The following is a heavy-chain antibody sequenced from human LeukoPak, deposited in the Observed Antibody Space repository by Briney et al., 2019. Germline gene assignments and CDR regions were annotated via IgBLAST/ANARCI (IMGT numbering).Heavy chain of an antibody. J-gene: IGHJ4*02. Sequence: GASVKVSCKASGYTFTSYGISWVRQAPGQGLEWMGWISPYNGNTNYVQKFQDRVTMTTDTSTSTAYMELRSLRSVDTAVYYCARDRSSSWYYFDSWGQGTLVTVSS. CDR2: ISPYNGNT. CDR3: ARDRSSSWYYFDS. D-gene: IGHD6-13*01. CDR1: GYTFTSYG. V-gene: IGHV1-18*01.